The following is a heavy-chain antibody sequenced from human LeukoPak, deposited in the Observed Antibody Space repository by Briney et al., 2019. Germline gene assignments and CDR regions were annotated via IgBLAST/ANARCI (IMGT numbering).Heavy chain of an antibody. J-gene: IGHJ6*04. Sequence: GGSLRLSCAASGFTFSSYWMSWVRQAPGKGLEWVANIKQDGSEKYYVDSVKGRFTISRDNAKNSLYLQMNSLRADDTAVYYCARGYSGYDVYYGMDVWGKGTTVTVSS. D-gene: IGHD5-12*01. CDR3: ARGYSGYDVYYGMDV. V-gene: IGHV3-7*04. CDR2: IKQDGSEK. CDR1: GFTFSSYW.